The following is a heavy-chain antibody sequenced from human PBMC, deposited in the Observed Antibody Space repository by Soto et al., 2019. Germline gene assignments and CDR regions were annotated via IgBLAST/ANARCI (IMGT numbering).Heavy chain of an antibody. CDR1: GEYISNGYY. D-gene: IGHD3-3*01. J-gene: IGHJ6*02. Sequence: KASETLSLTCAVSGEYISNGYYWAWIRQPPGKWLEWIGSIFHSGTTYYNPSIKSRVTIAVDTSKDQFSLKLSSVTAADTAVYYCARVAYDSYYYYYGMDVWGQGTTVTV. CDR2: IFHSGTT. CDR3: ARVAYDSYYYYYGMDV. V-gene: IGHV4-38-2*01.